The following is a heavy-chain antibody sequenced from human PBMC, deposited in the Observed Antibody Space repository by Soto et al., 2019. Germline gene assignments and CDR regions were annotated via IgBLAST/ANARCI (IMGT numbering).Heavy chain of an antibody. Sequence: GGSLRLSCVVSGFTFNIYSMNWVRQAPGKGLEWVSYISGGSSTIWYADSVKGRFTISRDNAKNSLYLEMNSLRVEDTAVYYCARDLVQLERGWFDPWGQGTLVTVSS. D-gene: IGHD1-1*01. CDR3: ARDLVQLERGWFDP. V-gene: IGHV3-48*01. CDR1: GFTFNIYS. CDR2: ISGGSSTI. J-gene: IGHJ5*02.